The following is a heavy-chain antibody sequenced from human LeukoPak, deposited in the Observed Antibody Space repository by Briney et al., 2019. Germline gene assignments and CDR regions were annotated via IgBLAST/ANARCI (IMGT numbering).Heavy chain of an antibody. CDR2: IYYSGST. CDR1: GGSMSNYY. CDR3: ARLRDYGSGTYYNDY. V-gene: IGHV4-59*08. D-gene: IGHD3-10*01. Sequence: SETLSLTCTVSGGSMSNYYWTWMRQPPGKGLEWVGYIYYSGSTNYNPSLKSRVTISVDTSKNQFFLKLSSVTAADTAVYYCARLRDYGSGTYYNDYWGQGTLVTVSS. J-gene: IGHJ4*02.